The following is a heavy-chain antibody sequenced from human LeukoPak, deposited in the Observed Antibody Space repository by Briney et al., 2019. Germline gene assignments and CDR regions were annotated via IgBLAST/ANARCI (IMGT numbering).Heavy chain of an antibody. CDR3: ARGLAVSSNY. Sequence: GGSLRFSCAASGFTFKSFEMNWVRQAQGKGLEWLSYISSSGNTVYYADSVKGRFTISRDNAKNSVYLQMNSLRAEDTGVYFCARGLAVSSNYWGQGTLVTVSS. J-gene: IGHJ4*02. D-gene: IGHD6-19*01. CDR1: GFTFKSFE. CDR2: ISSSGNTV. V-gene: IGHV3-48*03.